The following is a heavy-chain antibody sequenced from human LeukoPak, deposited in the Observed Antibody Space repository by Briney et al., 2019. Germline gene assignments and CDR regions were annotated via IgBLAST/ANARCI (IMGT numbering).Heavy chain of an antibody. J-gene: IGHJ4*02. CDR1: GYSFTSHW. Sequence: GESLKISCKGSGYSFTSHWIGWERQMPGKGLEWMGNIYPCNSDTRYSPSFQGQLTISADKPIHTASHPWSSQKAPDPAMYYCAKHTSESDDYWGQGTLVTVSS. D-gene: IGHD2-2*01. CDR3: AKHTSESDDY. V-gene: IGHV5-51*04. CDR2: IYPCNSDT.